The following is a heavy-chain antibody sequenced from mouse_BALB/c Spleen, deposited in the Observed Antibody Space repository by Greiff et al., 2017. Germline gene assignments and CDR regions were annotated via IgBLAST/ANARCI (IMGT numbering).Heavy chain of an antibody. D-gene: IGHD2-1*01. CDR2: ISTYYGDA. V-gene: IGHV1S137*01. CDR1: GYTFTDYA. J-gene: IGHJ2*01. Sequence: QVQLQQSGAELVRPGVSVKISCKGSGYTFTDYAMHWVKQSHAKSLEWIGVISTYYGDASYNQKFKGKATMTVDKSSSTAYMELARLTSEDSAIYYCARSGGNYLAWFAYWGQGTTLTVSS. CDR3: ARSGGNYLAWFAY.